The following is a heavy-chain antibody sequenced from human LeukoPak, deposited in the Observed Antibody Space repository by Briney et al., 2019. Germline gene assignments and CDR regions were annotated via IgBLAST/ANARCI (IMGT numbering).Heavy chain of an antibody. Sequence: GGSLRLSCAGSGFTFSSYAMSWVRQAPGKGLEWVSGLSAGGGSTYYVDSVKGRFTISRDNSENILYLEMNSLRVEDTAVYYCASNSGGADYYYMGVWGKGTTVTVSS. CDR2: LSAGGGST. V-gene: IGHV3-23*01. CDR1: GFTFSSYA. J-gene: IGHJ6*03. D-gene: IGHD4-23*01. CDR3: ASNSGGADYYYMGV.